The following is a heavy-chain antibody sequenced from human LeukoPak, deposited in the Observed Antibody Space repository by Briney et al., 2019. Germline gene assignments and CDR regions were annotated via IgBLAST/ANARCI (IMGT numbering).Heavy chain of an antibody. CDR1: GVTFGSYS. D-gene: IGHD6-13*01. CDR3: ARDGGGIAAAGNWFDP. V-gene: IGHV3-21*01. J-gene: IGHJ5*02. CDR2: ISSSSSYI. Sequence: PGGSLRLSCAASGVTFGSYSMNWVRQAPGKGLEWVSSISSSSSYIYYADSVKGRFTISRDNAKSSLYLQMNSLRAEDTAVYYCARDGGGIAAAGNWFDPWGQGTLVTVSS.